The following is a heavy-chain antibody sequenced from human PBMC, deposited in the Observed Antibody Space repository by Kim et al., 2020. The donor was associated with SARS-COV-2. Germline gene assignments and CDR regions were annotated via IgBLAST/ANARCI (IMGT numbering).Heavy chain of an antibody. CDR1: GFTFRTYG. D-gene: IGHD4-17*01. CDR2: LSGSGTNT. CDR3: AKDRGSDNGDVVRFDP. Sequence: GGSLRLSCAASGFTFRTYGMSWVRQAPGKGLEWVSSLSGSGTNTYYADSVKGRFTISRDNPKNTLYLQMNSLRADDTAIYYCAKDRGSDNGDVVRFDPWGQGTLVIVSS. J-gene: IGHJ5*02. V-gene: IGHV3-23*01.